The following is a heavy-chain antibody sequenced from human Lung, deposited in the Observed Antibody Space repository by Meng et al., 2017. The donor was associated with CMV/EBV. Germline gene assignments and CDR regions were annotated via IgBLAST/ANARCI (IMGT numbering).Heavy chain of an antibody. CDR1: GFTFSSYW. J-gene: IGHJ4*02. V-gene: IGHV3-74*01. Sequence: GGSLRLXCAASGFTFSSYWMHWVRQVPGKGLVWVARINSDGSSTSYADSVKGRFTISRDNAKNTLYLQMNSLRAEDTAVYYCATELITTAGTRLDYWGQGTXVTVSS. CDR3: ATELITTAGTRLDY. CDR2: INSDGSST. D-gene: IGHD6-13*01.